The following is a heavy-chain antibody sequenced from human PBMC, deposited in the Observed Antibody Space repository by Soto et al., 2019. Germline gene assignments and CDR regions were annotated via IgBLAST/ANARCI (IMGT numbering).Heavy chain of an antibody. CDR2: IWYDGSNK. J-gene: IGHJ6*02. CDR3: ARDHGDSSSYGMDV. V-gene: IGHV3-33*08. D-gene: IGHD6-6*01. CDR1: GFTFSSYG. Sequence: GGSLRLSCAASGFTFSSYGMHWVRQAPGKGLEWVAVIWYDGSNKYYADSVKGRFTISRDNSKNTLYLQMNSLRAEDTAVYYCARDHGDSSSYGMDVWGQGTTVTVSS.